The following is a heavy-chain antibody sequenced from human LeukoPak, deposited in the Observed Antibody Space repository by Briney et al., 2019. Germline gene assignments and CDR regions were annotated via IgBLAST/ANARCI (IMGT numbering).Heavy chain of an antibody. D-gene: IGHD3-10*01. CDR3: DRYGSGRMNWFGP. CDR1: GFTFDDYA. J-gene: IGHJ5*02. Sequence: GRSLRLSCAASGFTFDDYAMHWVRQAPGKGLEWVSAISGSGGSTYYADSVKGRFTISRDNSKNTLYLQMNSLRAEDTAVYYCDRYGSGRMNWFGPWGQGTLVTVSS. V-gene: IGHV3-23*01. CDR2: ISGSGGST.